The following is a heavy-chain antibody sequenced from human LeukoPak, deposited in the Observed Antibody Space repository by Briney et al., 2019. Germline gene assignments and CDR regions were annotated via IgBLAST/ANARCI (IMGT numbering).Heavy chain of an antibody. CDR2: IGPKSDDT. CDR3: GRNRVGKALDI. V-gene: IGHV1-2*02. D-gene: IGHD1-26*01. J-gene: IGHJ3*02. Sequence: GASVKVSCKASGYTFTDYFIHCVRQVPGQGLEWMGWIGPKSDDTSYSQKFQGRVTVTRDTSISTAYMDLSRLRFDDTAVYYCGRNRVGKALDIWGQGTMVTVSS. CDR1: GYTFTDYF.